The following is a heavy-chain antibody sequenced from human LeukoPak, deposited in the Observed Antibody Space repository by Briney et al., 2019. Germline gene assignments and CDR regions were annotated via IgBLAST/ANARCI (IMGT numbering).Heavy chain of an antibody. J-gene: IGHJ4*02. CDR1: GRPLSSYY. D-gene: IGHD2-15*01. CDR3: ASEPLHYSSGASSPYARTFDY. CDR2: IYYSGST. Sequence: SETLSLTRTLPGRPLSSYYCTWIPQPPGKALQCIAYIYYSGSTNYNPPLKTRVTISIDTSTNQISQKLSSVTTADTAVYYCASEPLHYSSGASSPYARTFDYWRQGTLVTVPS. V-gene: IGHV4-59*01.